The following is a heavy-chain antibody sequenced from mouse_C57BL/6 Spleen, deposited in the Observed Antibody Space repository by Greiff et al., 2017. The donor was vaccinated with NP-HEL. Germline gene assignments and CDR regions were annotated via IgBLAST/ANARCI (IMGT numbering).Heavy chain of an antibody. J-gene: IGHJ3*01. V-gene: IGHV1-55*01. Sequence: QVHVKQSGAELVKPGASVKMSCKASGYTFTSYWITWVKQRPGQGLEWIGDIYPGSGSTNYNEKFKSKATLTVDPSSSTAYMQLSSLTSEDSAVDYCARREGFAYWGQGTLVTVSA. CDR3: ARREGFAY. CDR1: GYTFTSYW. CDR2: IYPGSGST.